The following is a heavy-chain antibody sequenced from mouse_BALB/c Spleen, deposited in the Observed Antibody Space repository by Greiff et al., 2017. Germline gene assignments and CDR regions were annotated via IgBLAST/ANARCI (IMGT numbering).Heavy chain of an antibody. Sequence: QVQLQQSGAELVRPGVSVKISCKGSGYTFTDYALHWVKQSHAKSLEWIGVISTYDGDASYNQKFKGKATMTVDKSSSTAYMELASLTSEDSAIYYGERKDGNYDCFDYWGQGTTLTVSS. V-gene: IGHV1S137*01. CDR1: GYTFTDYA. J-gene: IGHJ2*01. CDR2: ISTYDGDA. D-gene: IGHD2-1*01. CDR3: ERKDGNYDCFDY.